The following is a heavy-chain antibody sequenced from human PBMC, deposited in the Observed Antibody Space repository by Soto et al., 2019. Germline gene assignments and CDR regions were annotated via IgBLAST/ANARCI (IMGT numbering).Heavy chain of an antibody. J-gene: IGHJ6*02. CDR1: GFTFSDYY. Sequence: QVQLVESGGGLVKPGGSLRLSCAASGFTFSDYYMSWIRQAPGKGLEWVSYISSSSSYTNYADSVKGRFTISRDNAKNSLYLQMNSLRAEDTDVYYCARDSPYYYGSGSPYYYGMDVWGQGTTVTVSS. V-gene: IGHV3-11*05. CDR2: ISSSSSYT. CDR3: ARDSPYYYGSGSPYYYGMDV. D-gene: IGHD3-10*01.